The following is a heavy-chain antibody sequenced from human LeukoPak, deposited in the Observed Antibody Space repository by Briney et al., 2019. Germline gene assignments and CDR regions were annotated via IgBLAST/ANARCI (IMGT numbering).Heavy chain of an antibody. Sequence: PSQTLSLTCTVSGASISSGNSYWSWIRQPSGKGLEWIGYIYYSGSTYYNPSLKSRVTISVDTSKNQFSLKLSSVTAADTAVYYCARSNCGYDSIPNYMDVWGKGTTVTVSS. CDR3: ARSNCGYDSIPNYMDV. D-gene: IGHD5-12*01. J-gene: IGHJ6*03. V-gene: IGHV4-30-4*08. CDR1: GASISSGNSY. CDR2: IYYSGST.